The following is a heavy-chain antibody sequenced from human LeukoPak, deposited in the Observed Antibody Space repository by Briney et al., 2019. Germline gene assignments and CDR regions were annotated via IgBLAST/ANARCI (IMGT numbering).Heavy chain of an antibody. CDR2: IYHSGST. V-gene: IGHV4-30-2*01. CDR1: GGSISSGGYY. D-gene: IGHD3-10*01. Sequence: SETLSLTCTVSGGSISSGGYYWSWIRQPPGKGLEWIGYIYHSGSTYYNPSPKSRVTISVDRSKNQFSLRLSSVTAADTAVYYCARSDYYGSGRGSFDVWGQGATVSVSS. CDR3: ARSDYYGSGRGSFDV. J-gene: IGHJ6*02.